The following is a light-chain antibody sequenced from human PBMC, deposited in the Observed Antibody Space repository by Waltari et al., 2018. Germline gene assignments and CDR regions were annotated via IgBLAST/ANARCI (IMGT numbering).Light chain of an antibody. Sequence: EIVLTQSPDTLSLSPGDRATLSCRASQSVSSSYLACYQQKPGQAPRLLINGVSSRATGIPDRFSGSGSGTDFTLTISRLEPEDFAVYYCQQYGSSLFTFGPGTKVDIK. CDR2: GVS. V-gene: IGKV3-20*01. CDR1: QSVSSSY. CDR3: QQYGSSLFT. J-gene: IGKJ3*01.